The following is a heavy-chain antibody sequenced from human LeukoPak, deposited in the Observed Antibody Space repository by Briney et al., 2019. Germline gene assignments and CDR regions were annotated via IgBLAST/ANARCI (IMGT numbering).Heavy chain of an antibody. Sequence: PSQTLSLTCTVSGGSISSGAHYWSWIRQHPGKGLEWIGYINYSGSTYYNPSLKSRVTISADTSKNQFSLTLTSVTAADAAVYYCARGGSGEGYWGQGTLVTVSS. CDR1: GGSISSGAHY. CDR3: ARGGSGEGY. CDR2: INYSGST. J-gene: IGHJ4*02. V-gene: IGHV4-31*03. D-gene: IGHD3-10*01.